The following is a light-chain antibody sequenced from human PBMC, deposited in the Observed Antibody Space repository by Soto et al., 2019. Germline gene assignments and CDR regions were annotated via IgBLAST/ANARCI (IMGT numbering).Light chain of an antibody. CDR1: QAISNY. CDR2: AAS. J-gene: IGKJ4*01. V-gene: IGKV1-27*01. Sequence: DIQMTQSPSSLSASVGDRVTITCRASQAISNYLAWYQQKPGKVPTLLISAASTLQSGVASRFSGSGSGTDFTLTISSLQPEDVATYYCQTFNAVPTFGGGTKVEI. CDR3: QTFNAVPT.